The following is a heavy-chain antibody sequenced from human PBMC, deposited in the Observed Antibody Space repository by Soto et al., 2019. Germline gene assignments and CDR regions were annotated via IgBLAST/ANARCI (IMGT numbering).Heavy chain of an antibody. CDR1: GFTFSSYG. D-gene: IGHD6-13*01. J-gene: IGHJ4*02. V-gene: IGHV3-33*01. CDR2: IWYDGSNK. CDR3: ARDRGQLVMDY. Sequence: QVQLVESGGGVVQPGRSLRLSCAASGFTFSSYGMHWVRQAPGKGLEWVAVIWYDGSNKYYADSVKGRFTISRDNSKNTRYLQMISLRAEDTAVYYCARDRGQLVMDYWGQGTLVTVSS.